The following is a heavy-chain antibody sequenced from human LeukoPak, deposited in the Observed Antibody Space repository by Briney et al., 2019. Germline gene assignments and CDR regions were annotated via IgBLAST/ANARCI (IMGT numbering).Heavy chain of an antibody. V-gene: IGHV1-69*13. Sequence: ASVKVSCKASGGTFSSYAISWVRQAPGQGLEWMGGIFPIFGTANYAQKFQGRVTITADESTSTAYMELSSLRSEDTAVYYCARTTYSSSFPYYYYYMDVWGKGTTVTVSS. J-gene: IGHJ6*03. CDR2: IFPIFGTA. D-gene: IGHD6-6*01. CDR3: ARTTYSSSFPYYYYYMDV. CDR1: GGTFSSYA.